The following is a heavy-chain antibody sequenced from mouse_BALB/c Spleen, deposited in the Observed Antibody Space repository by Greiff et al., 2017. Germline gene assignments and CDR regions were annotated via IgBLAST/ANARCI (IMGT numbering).Heavy chain of an antibody. D-gene: IGHD1-1*01. V-gene: IGHV1S135*01. CDR2: IDPFNGGT. Sequence: VHVKQSGPELMKPGASVKISCKASGYSFTSYYMHWVKQSHGKSLEWIGYIDPFNGGTSYNQKFKGKATLTVDKSYSTAYMHLSSLTSEDSAVYYCARAVVASYYYAMDYWGQGTSVTVSS. CDR3: ARAVVASYYYAMDY. J-gene: IGHJ4*01. CDR1: GYSFTSYY.